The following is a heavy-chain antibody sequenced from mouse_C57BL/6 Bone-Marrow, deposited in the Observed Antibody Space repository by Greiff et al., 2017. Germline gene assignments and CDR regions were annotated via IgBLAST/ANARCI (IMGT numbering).Heavy chain of an antibody. J-gene: IGHJ2*01. Sequence: VQLQQSGAELVKPGASVKLSCKASGYTFTSYWMHWVKQRPGQGLEWIGMIHPNSGSTNYNEKFKSKATLTVDKSSSTAYMQLSSLTSEDSAVYYCARKTTVVPYYFDYWGQGTTLTVSS. CDR2: IHPNSGST. D-gene: IGHD1-1*01. CDR1: GYTFTSYW. V-gene: IGHV1-64*01. CDR3: ARKTTVVPYYFDY.